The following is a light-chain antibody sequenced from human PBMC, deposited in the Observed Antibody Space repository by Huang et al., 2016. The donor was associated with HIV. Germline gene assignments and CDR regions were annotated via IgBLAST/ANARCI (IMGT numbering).Light chain of an antibody. J-gene: IGKJ4*01. CDR2: GAS. CDR3: QQYNNWPPLT. Sequence: EVGMTQSPVTLSVSPGERATLSCRASQSINSNLAWYQQKPGQAPRLLIYGASTRATGVPARFSGSGSGTEFSLTINILQSEDYAVYYCQQYNNWPPLTFGGGTKVEMK. V-gene: IGKV3-15*01. CDR1: QSINSN.